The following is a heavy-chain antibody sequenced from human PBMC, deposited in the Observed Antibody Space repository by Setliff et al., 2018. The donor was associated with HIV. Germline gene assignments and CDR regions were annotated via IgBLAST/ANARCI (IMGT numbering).Heavy chain of an antibody. V-gene: IGHV4-39*01. Sequence: SETLSLTCTVSGVSVSGTAYYWAWIRQPPGRGLEWIGNIYYTGNTNYNSSLKSRISMSMVASKKQIFLKLSTVSAADTAVYYCERQQGDSRGFYPHFDYWGQGRLVTVSS. D-gene: IGHD3-22*01. CDR3: ERQQGDSRGFYPHFDY. J-gene: IGHJ4*02. CDR2: IYYTGNT. CDR1: GVSVSGTAYY.